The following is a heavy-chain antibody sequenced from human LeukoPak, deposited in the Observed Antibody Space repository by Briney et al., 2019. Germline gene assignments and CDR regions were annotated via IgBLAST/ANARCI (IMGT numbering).Heavy chain of an antibody. V-gene: IGHV3-23*01. J-gene: IGHJ4*02. D-gene: IGHD4-23*01. CDR1: GFTVINYA. CDR3: AKDLLRWSFDY. CDR2: INGGNDAT. Sequence: PGGSLRLSCAASGFTVINYAMAWVRQAPGNGLEWVSAINGGNDATNYANSVKGRFTISRDNSKNTLYLQMNNLRAEDTAVYYCAKDLLRWSFDYWGQGSLVTVSS.